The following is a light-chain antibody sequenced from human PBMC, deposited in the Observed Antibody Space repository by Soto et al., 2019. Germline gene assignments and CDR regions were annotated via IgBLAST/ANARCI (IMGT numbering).Light chain of an antibody. Sequence: QSALTQPASMSGSHGQSITISCTGTSSDVGGNNHVSWYQQHPGKAPKLIIYGVTNRPSGVSYRFSGSKSGNTASLTISGLQAEDEADYYCNSFAGSRGYVFGTGTKVTVL. CDR2: GVT. J-gene: IGLJ1*01. CDR1: SSDVGGNNH. CDR3: NSFAGSRGYV. V-gene: IGLV2-14*01.